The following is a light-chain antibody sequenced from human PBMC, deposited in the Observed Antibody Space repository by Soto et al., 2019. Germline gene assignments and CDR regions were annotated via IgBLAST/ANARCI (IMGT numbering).Light chain of an antibody. V-gene: IGLV8-61*01. Sequence: QAVVTQEPSFSVSPGGAVTLTCGLSSGSVSTSYYPSWYQQTPGQPPRTLIYDTNSLSSGVPDRFSGSIVGNKAALTITGAQADDESDYYCMLYMCGGVSIFGGGTKVTVL. CDR2: DTN. CDR1: SGSVSTSYY. CDR3: MLYMCGGVSI. J-gene: IGLJ2*01.